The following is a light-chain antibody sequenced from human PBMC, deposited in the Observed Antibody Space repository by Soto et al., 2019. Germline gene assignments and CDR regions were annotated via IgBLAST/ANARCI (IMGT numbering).Light chain of an antibody. CDR2: GAS. CDR1: QSVTTN. CDR3: QQFGGSPPWT. V-gene: IGKV3-15*01. J-gene: IGKJ1*01. Sequence: IVMTQSPVTLSVPPGERATLSCRASQSVTTNLAWYQQKPGQAPRLLIYGASTRATGIPARFSGSGSGTEFTLTISSLQSEDFAVYYCQQFGGSPPWTFGQGTKVEIK.